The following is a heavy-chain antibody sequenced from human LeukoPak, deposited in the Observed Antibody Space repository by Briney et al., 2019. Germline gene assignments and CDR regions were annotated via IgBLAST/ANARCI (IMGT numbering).Heavy chain of an antibody. J-gene: IGHJ4*02. CDR1: GYTFTGFY. CDR2: INPNSGGT. Sequence: ASVKVSCKASGYTFTGFYMHWVRQAPGQGLEWMGWINPNSGGTNYAQKFQGRVTMTRDTSISTAYMELSRLRSDDTAVYYCARGYYCDSSGYSPFGYWGQGTLVTVSS. CDR3: ARGYYCDSSGYSPFGY. V-gene: IGHV1-2*02. D-gene: IGHD3-22*01.